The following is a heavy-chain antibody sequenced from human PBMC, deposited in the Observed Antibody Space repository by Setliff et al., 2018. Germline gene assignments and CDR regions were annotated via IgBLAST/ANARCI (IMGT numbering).Heavy chain of an antibody. CDR3: ARAGLAAAGRKGVFDH. J-gene: IGHJ4*02. D-gene: IGHD6-25*01. V-gene: IGHV1-46*01. CDR1: GYSFTSHY. Sequence: ASVKVSCKTSGYSFTSHYMHWVRQAPGQGLEWMGIINPGGLTSSSTQKFEGRVTMTRDTSTSTVYLELNSLTSDDTAVYYCARAGLAAAGRKGVFDHWGQGTLVTVSS. CDR2: INPGGLTS.